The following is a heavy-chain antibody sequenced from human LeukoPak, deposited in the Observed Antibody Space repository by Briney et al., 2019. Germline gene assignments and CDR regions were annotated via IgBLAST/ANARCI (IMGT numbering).Heavy chain of an antibody. J-gene: IGHJ4*02. CDR2: IYYSGST. CDR3: ARHPTRVAGPDY. D-gene: IGHD6-19*01. Sequence: PSETLSLTCTVSGGSISSYYWSWIRQPPGKGLEWIGYIYYSGSTNYNPSLKSRVTISVDTSKNQFSLKLSSVTAADTAVYYCARHPTRVAGPDYWGQGTLVTVSS. CDR1: GGSISSYY. V-gene: IGHV4-59*08.